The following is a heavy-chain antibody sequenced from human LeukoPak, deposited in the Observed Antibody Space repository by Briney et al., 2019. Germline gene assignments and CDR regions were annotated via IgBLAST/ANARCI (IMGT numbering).Heavy chain of an antibody. Sequence: ASVKVSCKASGYTFTSYAMHWVRQAPGQRLEWMGWINAGNGNTKYSQKFQGRVTITRDTSASTAYMELSSLRSEDTVVYYCARGVGYCSSTSCYGNNWFDPWGQGTLVTVSS. J-gene: IGHJ5*02. CDR3: ARGVGYCSSTSCYGNNWFDP. CDR1: GYTFTSYA. CDR2: INAGNGNT. V-gene: IGHV1-3*01. D-gene: IGHD2-2*03.